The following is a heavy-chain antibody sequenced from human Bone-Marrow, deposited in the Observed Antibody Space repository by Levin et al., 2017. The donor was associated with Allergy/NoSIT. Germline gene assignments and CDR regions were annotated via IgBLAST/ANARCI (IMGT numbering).Heavy chain of an antibody. J-gene: IGHJ4*02. V-gene: IGHV4-34*01. D-gene: IGHD6-19*01. Sequence: PSETLSLTCAVYGGSFSGYYWTWIRQPPGKGLEWIGEINHSGSTNYNPSLKSRVTISVDTSKKQFSLKLSSVTAADTAVYYCASWHSSGWYSSDYWGQGTLVTVSS. CDR2: INHSGST. CDR1: GGSFSGYY. CDR3: ASWHSSGWYSSDY.